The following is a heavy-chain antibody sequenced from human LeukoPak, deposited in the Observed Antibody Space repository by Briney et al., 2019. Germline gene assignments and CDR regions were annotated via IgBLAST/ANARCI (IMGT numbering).Heavy chain of an antibody. V-gene: IGHV4-34*01. J-gene: IGHJ4*02. CDR1: GGSFSGYY. CDR3: ARGHGDYVWGSYRSGMWFDY. Sequence: SETLSLTCAVYGGSFSGYYWSWIRQPPGKGLEWIGEINHSGSTNYNPSLKSRVTISVDTSKNQFSLKLSSVTAADTAVYYCARGHGDYVWGSYRSGMWFDYWGQGTLVTVSS. CDR2: INHSGST. D-gene: IGHD3-16*02.